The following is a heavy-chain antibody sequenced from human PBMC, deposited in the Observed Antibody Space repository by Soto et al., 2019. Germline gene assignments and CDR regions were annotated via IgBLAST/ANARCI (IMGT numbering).Heavy chain of an antibody. D-gene: IGHD3-10*01. Sequence: GASVKVSCKTSGYTFSIYYLHCVLQSPVQGLEWMGIVNPRGGSTSYAQKFQGRVTMTRDTSTRTVYMELSSLRSEDTAVYYCARGNTYGSGNYAKIDTWGQGTLVTVSS. V-gene: IGHV1-46*01. CDR1: GYTFSIYY. CDR2: VNPRGGST. J-gene: IGHJ5*02. CDR3: ARGNTYGSGNYAKIDT.